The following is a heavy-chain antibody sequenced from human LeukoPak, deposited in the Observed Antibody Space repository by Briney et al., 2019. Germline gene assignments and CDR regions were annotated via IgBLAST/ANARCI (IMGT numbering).Heavy chain of an antibody. V-gene: IGHV4-59*01. J-gene: IGHJ3*02. CDR3: ASWAPSYYTFYDAFDI. D-gene: IGHD3-10*01. CDR2: IYYSGST. Sequence: KPSETLSLTCTVSGGSISSYYWSWIRQPLGKGLEWIGYIYYSGSTNYNPSLKSRVTISVDTSKNQFSLKLSSVTAADTAVYYCASWAPSYYTFYDAFDIWGQGTMVTVSS. CDR1: GGSISSYY.